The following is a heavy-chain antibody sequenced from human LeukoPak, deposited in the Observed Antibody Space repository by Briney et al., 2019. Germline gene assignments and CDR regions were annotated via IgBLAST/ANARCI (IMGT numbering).Heavy chain of an antibody. Sequence: GASVKVSCKASGYTFTGYYMHWVRQAPGQGLEWMGWINPNSGGTNYAQKFQGRVTMTRDTSISTAYMELSRLRSGDTAVYYCARAFTSLEWLAHQDYYFDYWGQGTLVTVSS. D-gene: IGHD6-19*01. J-gene: IGHJ4*02. CDR2: INPNSGGT. CDR3: ARAFTSLEWLAHQDYYFDY. CDR1: GYTFTGYY. V-gene: IGHV1-2*02.